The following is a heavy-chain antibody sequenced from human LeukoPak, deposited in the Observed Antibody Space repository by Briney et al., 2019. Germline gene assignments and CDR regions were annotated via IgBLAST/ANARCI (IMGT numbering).Heavy chain of an antibody. CDR2: ISADNGNT. CDR1: GYTFTSYG. J-gene: IGHJ6*03. D-gene: IGHD3-22*01. CDR3: ARVLQYDSSGYPNYYMDV. V-gene: IGHV1-18*01. Sequence: GASVKVSCKASGYTFTSYGISWVRQAPGQGLEWMGWISADNGNTNYAQKLQGRVTMTTDTSTRTAYMELRSLRSDDTAVYYCARVLQYDSSGYPNYYMDVWGKGTTVTVSS.